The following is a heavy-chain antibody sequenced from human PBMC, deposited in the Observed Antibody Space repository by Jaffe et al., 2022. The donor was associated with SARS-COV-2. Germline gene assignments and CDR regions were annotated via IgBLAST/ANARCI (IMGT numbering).Heavy chain of an antibody. Sequence: QVQVVESGGGVVQPGRSLRLSCVASGLTFSNFGTHWVRQAPGKGLEWVAGVSDNGRSQSYADSVRGRFTISRDNSKNTLYLQMNSLRAEDTAVYFCAKEHNEFDAFDIWGQGTMVTVSS. CDR1: GLTFSNFG. J-gene: IGHJ3*02. CDR2: VSDNGRSQ. V-gene: IGHV3-30*18. CDR3: AKEHNEFDAFDI.